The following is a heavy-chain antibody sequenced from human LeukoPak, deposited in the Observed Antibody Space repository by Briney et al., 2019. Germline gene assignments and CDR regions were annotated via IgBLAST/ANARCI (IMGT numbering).Heavy chain of an antibody. D-gene: IGHD3-16*01. V-gene: IGHV3-30*18. CDR3: AKGGVRTLPYGMDV. Sequence: GGSLRLSCVGSGFTFRSHAMSWVRQAPGKGLEWVAVISYDGSNKYYADSVKGRFTISRDNSKNTLYLQMNSLRAEDTAVYYCAKGGVRTLPYGMDVWGQGTTVTVSS. CDR2: ISYDGSNK. J-gene: IGHJ6*02. CDR1: GFTFRSHA.